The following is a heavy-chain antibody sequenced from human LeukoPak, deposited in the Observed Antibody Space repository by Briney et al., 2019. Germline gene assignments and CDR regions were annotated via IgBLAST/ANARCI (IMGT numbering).Heavy chain of an antibody. Sequence: SETLSLTCAVYGGSFSGYYWSWIRQPPGKGLEWIGEINHSGSTNYNPSLKSRVTISVDTSKNQFSLKLSSVTAADTAVYYCASRKDFWSGRYYCYYMDVWGKGTTVTVSS. CDR1: GGSFSGYY. J-gene: IGHJ6*03. D-gene: IGHD3-3*01. CDR2: INHSGST. V-gene: IGHV4-34*01. CDR3: ASRKDFWSGRYYCYYMDV.